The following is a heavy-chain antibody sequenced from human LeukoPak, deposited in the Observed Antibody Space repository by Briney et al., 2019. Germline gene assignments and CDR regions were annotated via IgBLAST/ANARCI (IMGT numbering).Heavy chain of an antibody. V-gene: IGHV4-4*07. J-gene: IGHJ4*01. CDR1: SGSINSYY. CDR2: IYTTGKT. Sequence: SETLSLTCTVTSGSINSYYWGWVRQPAGRGLEWIGRIYTTGKTDYNPSLKSRLTMSVDTSKRQFSLNLTSVTAADTAIYFCARHGYTASHYFLDFWRQGKLVTVSS. D-gene: IGHD3-16*01. CDR3: ARHGYTASHYFLDF.